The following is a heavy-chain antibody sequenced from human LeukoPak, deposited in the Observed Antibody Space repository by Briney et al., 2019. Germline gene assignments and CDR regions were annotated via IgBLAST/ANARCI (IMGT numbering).Heavy chain of an antibody. Sequence: PGGSLRLSCAASGFTFSSYNMNWVRQAPGKGLEWVSSISSSSSYIYYADSVKGRFTISRDNAKNSLYLQMNSLRAEDTAVYYCARGDSSGPTYYFDYWGQGTLVTVSS. J-gene: IGHJ4*02. V-gene: IGHV3-21*04. D-gene: IGHD3-22*01. CDR2: ISSSSSYI. CDR3: ARGDSSGPTYYFDY. CDR1: GFTFSSYN.